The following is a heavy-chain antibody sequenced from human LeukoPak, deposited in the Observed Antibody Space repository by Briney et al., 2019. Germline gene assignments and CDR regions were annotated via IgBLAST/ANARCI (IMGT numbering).Heavy chain of an antibody. CDR3: GKDVLAGGLDV. CDR2: ISGSGGST. Sequence: GGSLRLSCAASGFTFSSYAMSWVRQAPGKGLEWVSTISGSGGSTYYSDSVKGRFTISRDNSKNTLYLQMNSLRAEDMALYYCGKDVLAGGLDVWGQGTTVTVSS. V-gene: IGHV3-23*01. J-gene: IGHJ6*02. CDR1: GFTFSSYA.